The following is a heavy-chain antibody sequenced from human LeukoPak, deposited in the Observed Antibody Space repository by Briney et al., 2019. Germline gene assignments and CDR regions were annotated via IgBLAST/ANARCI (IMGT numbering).Heavy chain of an antibody. Sequence: PSGTLSLTCTVSGGSITSSHWSWVRRSPGKGLEWIGYVHHSGTSSYNPSLESRVTISLDTSKSQFSLTLESVTAADTAVYYCARAAAAAGNGFDYWGQGTLVTVSS. CDR3: ARAAAAAGNGFDY. CDR1: GGSITSSH. D-gene: IGHD6-13*01. J-gene: IGHJ4*02. CDR2: VHHSGTS. V-gene: IGHV4-59*01.